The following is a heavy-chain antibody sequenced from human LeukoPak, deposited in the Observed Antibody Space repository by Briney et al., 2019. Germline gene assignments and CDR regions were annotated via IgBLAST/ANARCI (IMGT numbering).Heavy chain of an antibody. V-gene: IGHV3-74*01. D-gene: IGHD4-23*01. CDR3: ARSPRGGNSL. CDR2: ISSDGRTT. CDR1: GFTFSRYW. J-gene: IGHJ4*02. Sequence: PGGSLRLSCAASGFTFSRYWMYWVRQAPGKGLVWVSGISSDGRTTIYADSVKGRFTISRDNAKNTLYLQMHSLRAEDTAMYYCARSPRGGNSLWGQGTLVTVSS.